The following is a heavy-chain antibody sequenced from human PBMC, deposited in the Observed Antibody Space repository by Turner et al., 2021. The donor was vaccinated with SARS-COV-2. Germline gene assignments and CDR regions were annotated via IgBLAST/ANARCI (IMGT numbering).Heavy chain of an antibody. CDR2: IYDSGST. J-gene: IGHJ4*02. CDR3: ANMGRDY. CDR1: GGSISSYY. V-gene: IGHV4-59*01. Sequence: QVKLQESGPGLVKPSETLSLTCTVSGGSISSYYWSWIRQPPGKGLEWIGYIYDSGSTNYSPSLKSRVTISVDTSKNQFSLKLSSVTAADTAVYYCANMGRDYWGQGTLVTVSS. D-gene: IGHD3-10*01.